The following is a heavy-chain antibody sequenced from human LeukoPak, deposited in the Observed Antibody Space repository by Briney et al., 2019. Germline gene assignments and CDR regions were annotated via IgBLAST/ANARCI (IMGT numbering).Heavy chain of an antibody. D-gene: IGHD3-16*01. CDR1: EFTVSNNF. J-gene: IGHJ3*01. V-gene: IGHV3-66*04. Sequence: PGGSLRLSCAVSEFTVSNNFMTWVRQAPGKGLECVSIIYSRGGTYYADSVRGRFTISRDNSKNTLYLQMNSLRAEDTAVYYCARPAYTAAYDLWGQGTMVTVSS. CDR2: IYSRGGT. CDR3: ARPAYTAAYDL.